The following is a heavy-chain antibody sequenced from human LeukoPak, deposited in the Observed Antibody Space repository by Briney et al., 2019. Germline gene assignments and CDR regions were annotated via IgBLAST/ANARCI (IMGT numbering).Heavy chain of an antibody. V-gene: IGHV4-39*07. CDR3: ARVGYGGYGALDY. Sequence: SETLSLTCTVSGGSISSSSYYWGWIRQPPGKGLEWIGSIYYSGSIYYNPSLKSRVTISVDTSKNQFSLKLNSVTAADSAVYYCARVGYGGYGALDYWGQGTLVTVSS. J-gene: IGHJ4*02. CDR2: IYYSGSI. D-gene: IGHD4-23*01. CDR1: GGSISSSSYY.